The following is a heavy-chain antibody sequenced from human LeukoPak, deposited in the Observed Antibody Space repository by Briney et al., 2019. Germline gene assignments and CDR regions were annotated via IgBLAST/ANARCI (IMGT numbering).Heavy chain of an antibody. CDR2: IHYSGST. V-gene: IGHV4-59*08. CDR1: GGSISSYY. D-gene: IGHD3-10*01. J-gene: IGHJ4*02. CDR3: ARVWWFAEFAFDY. Sequence: PSETLSLTCTDSGGSISSYYWSWIRQPPGKGLEWIGYIHYSGSTTYNPSLKSRVTISVDTSKNQFSLKLSSVTAADTAVYYCARVWWFAEFAFDYWGQGTLVTVSS.